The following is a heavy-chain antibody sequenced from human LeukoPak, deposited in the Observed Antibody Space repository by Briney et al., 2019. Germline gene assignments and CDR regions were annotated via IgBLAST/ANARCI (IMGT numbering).Heavy chain of an antibody. CDR2: IKNKSDGGTA. Sequence: GGSLRLSCAVSGFTFSSAWMAWVRQAPGEGLEWLGRIKNKSDGGTADSAEPVKGRFTISRDDSKSTLYLQMNSLGTEDTGVYYCTTWGGSFSRYWGQGTLVTVSS. CDR1: GFTFSSAW. V-gene: IGHV3-15*01. CDR3: TTWGGSFSRY. D-gene: IGHD1-26*01. J-gene: IGHJ4*02.